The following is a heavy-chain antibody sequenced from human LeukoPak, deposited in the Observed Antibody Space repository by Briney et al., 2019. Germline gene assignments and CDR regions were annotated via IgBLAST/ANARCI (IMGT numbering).Heavy chain of an antibody. V-gene: IGHV3-53*04. CDR2: MNSGGIT. J-gene: IGHJ4*02. D-gene: IGHD5-18*01. CDR3: ARVDTVMAYYFDL. CDR1: GFTVSTNC. Sequence: RGSLRLSCAASGFTVSTNCMTWVRQAPGKGLEWVSTMNSGGITYYADSVMGRFTISRHNSRNTLYLQMNSLRAEDTAVYYCARVDTVMAYYFDLWGQGTLVTVSS.